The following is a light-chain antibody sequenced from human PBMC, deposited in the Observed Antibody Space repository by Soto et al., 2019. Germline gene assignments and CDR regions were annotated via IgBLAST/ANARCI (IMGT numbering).Light chain of an antibody. CDR3: QQANSFPVT. CDR2: AAS. V-gene: IGKV1-12*01. J-gene: IGKJ2*01. CDR1: QGVSTW. Sequence: DIQMTQSPASVSASVGDRVTITCRASQGVSTWIAWFQQKPGQAPKILIDAASLLQSGVPSRFNGSGSGTEFTLTISSLQPEDSATYFCQQANSFPVTFGQGTKVEI.